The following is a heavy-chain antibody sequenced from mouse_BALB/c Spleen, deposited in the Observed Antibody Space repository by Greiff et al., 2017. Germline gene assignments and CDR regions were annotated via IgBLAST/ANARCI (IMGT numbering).Heavy chain of an antibody. V-gene: IGHV5-6-5*01. D-gene: IGHD3-2*02. CDR2: ISSGGST. J-gene: IGHJ1*01. CDR1: GFTFSSYA. CDR3: ARDEATYWYFDV. Sequence: DVHLVESGGGLVKPGGSLKLSCAASGFTFSSYAMSWVRQTPEKRLEWVASISSGGSTYYPDSVKGRFTISRDNARNILYLQMSSLRSEDTAMYYCARDEATYWYFDVWGAGTTVTVSS.